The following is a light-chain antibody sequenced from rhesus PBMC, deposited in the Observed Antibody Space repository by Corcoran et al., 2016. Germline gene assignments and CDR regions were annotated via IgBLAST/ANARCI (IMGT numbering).Light chain of an antibody. Sequence: QAATTQSPSVSGSPGQSVTISCPGTISDIGGYNRVSWYQQLPGKAPKLIIFDASKRPSGVSDRFSASTSANTASLTISGLQAEDEDDYYCSSVASSTPDIFGTGTRLTVL. J-gene: IGLJ1*01. V-gene: IGLV2-13*03. CDR3: SSVASSTPDI. CDR2: DAS. CDR1: ISDIGGYNR.